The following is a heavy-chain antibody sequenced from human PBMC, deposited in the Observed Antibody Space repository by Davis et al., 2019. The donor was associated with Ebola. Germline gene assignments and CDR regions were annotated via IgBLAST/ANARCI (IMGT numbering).Heavy chain of an antibody. V-gene: IGHV3-7*01. CDR1: GFTFSSYW. Sequence: GEFLKISCAASGFTFSSYWMSWVRQAPGKGLEWVANIKQDGSEKYYVDSVKGRFTISRDNSKNTLYLQMNSLRAEDTAVYYCAREKLLWFGELLYPGEDSWGQGTLVTVSS. J-gene: IGHJ4*02. CDR3: AREKLLWFGELLYPGEDS. CDR2: IKQDGSEK. D-gene: IGHD3-10*01.